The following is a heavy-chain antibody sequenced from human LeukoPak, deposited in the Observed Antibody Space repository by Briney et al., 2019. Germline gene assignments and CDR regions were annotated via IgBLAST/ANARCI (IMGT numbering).Heavy chain of an antibody. CDR1: GGSISSHY. CDR3: ATHGSYRGHWYKGFDS. D-gene: IGHD1/OR15-1a*01. J-gene: IGHJ4*02. V-gene: IGHV4-59*08. Sequence: SETLSLTCTVSGGSISSHYWSWLRQPPGKGLEWIGYTYYSGSTNYNPSLKSRVTISVDSSKNQFSLRLTSVTDTDTAVYYCATHGSYRGHWYKGFDSWGQGTLVIVSS. CDR2: TYYSGST.